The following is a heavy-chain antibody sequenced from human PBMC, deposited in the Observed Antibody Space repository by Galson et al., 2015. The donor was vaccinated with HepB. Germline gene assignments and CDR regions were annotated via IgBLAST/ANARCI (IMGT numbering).Heavy chain of an antibody. V-gene: IGHV3-23*01. CDR2: ISSSGGST. Sequence: SLRLSCAASGFTFSSYAMSWVRQAPGKGLEWVSAISSSGGSTYYADSVKGRFTISRDNSKNTLYLQMNSLRAEDTAVYYCATWGSSSTIYYYYYYMDVWGKGTTVTVSS. J-gene: IGHJ6*03. D-gene: IGHD2-2*01. CDR3: ATWGSSSTIYYYYYYMDV. CDR1: GFTFSSYA.